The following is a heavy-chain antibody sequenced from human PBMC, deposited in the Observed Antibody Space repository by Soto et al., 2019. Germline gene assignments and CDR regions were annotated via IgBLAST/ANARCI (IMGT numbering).Heavy chain of an antibody. CDR1: GFTFSNYY. CDR2: ISSSSIYI. Sequence: KTGGSLRLSCAASGFTFSNYYMNWVRQAPGKGLEWVSSISSSSIYIYYADSVKGRFTISRDNAKNSLYLRMNSLRTEDTAVYYCVRGMTSYTEFGDYWGQGTLVTVSS. D-gene: IGHD3-16*01. J-gene: IGHJ4*02. V-gene: IGHV3-21*01. CDR3: VRGMTSYTEFGDY.